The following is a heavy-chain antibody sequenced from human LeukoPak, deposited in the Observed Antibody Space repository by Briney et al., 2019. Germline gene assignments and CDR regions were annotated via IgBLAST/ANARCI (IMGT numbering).Heavy chain of an antibody. CDR3: SRAQWRQYKWFDP. J-gene: IGHJ5*02. CDR2: IRSKPYGETT. V-gene: IGHV3-49*03. Sequence: GGSLRLSCTTSGFTFGDYYMSWSRQAPGKGLELVGFIRSKPYGETTQYAASVKGRFSISRDDSKRIAYLQMNSLKTEDTAVYFCSRAQWRQYKWFDPWGKGTLVTVSS. D-gene: IGHD6-19*01. CDR1: GFTFGDYY.